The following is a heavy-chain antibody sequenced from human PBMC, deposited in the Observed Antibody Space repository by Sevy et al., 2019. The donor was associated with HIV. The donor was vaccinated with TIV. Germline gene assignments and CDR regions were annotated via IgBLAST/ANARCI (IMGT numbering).Heavy chain of an antibody. Sequence: GGSLRLSCAASGFTFSRYAMNWVRQAPGKGLEWVSGLSGNGGSTNYADSVKGRFTISRDNSKNTLYLQMNSLRAEDTAIYYCAKDRVWELGDAFDIWGQGTMVTVSS. CDR3: AKDRVWELGDAFDI. J-gene: IGHJ3*02. CDR2: LSGNGGST. V-gene: IGHV3-23*01. D-gene: IGHD1-26*01. CDR1: GFTFSRYA.